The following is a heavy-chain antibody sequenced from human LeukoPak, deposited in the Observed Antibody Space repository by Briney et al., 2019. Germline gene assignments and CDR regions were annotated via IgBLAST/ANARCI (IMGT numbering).Heavy chain of an antibody. J-gene: IGHJ4*02. CDR1: GFTFSSYW. CDR3: ARDPFQYSSSPTGYFDY. D-gene: IGHD6-6*01. V-gene: IGHV3-30-3*01. Sequence: GGSLRLSCAASGFTFSSYWMSWVRQAPGKGLEWVAVISYDGSNKYYADSVKGRFTISRDNSKNTLYLQMNSLRAEDTAVYYCARDPFQYSSSPTGYFDYWGQGTLVTVSS. CDR2: ISYDGSNK.